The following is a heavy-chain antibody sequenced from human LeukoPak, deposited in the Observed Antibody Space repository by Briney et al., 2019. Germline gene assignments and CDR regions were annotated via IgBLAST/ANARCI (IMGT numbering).Heavy chain of an antibody. Sequence: GGSLRLSCAASGFSFDTYSMNWVRQAPGKALERLSSISSGGRYIYYANSVRGRFTVSRDNSENSLYLQMNSLRAEDTAFYFCARDGGASYQRDYYLDCWGQGVLVTVSS. V-gene: IGHV3-21*06. J-gene: IGHJ4*02. CDR2: ISSGGRYI. CDR1: GFSFDTYS. D-gene: IGHD3-10*01. CDR3: ARDGGASYQRDYYLDC.